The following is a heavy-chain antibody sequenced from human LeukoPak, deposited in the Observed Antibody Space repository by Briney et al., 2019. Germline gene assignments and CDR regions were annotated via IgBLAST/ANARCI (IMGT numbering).Heavy chain of an antibody. J-gene: IGHJ4*02. D-gene: IGHD5-12*01. CDR3: ARGPSGYHNT. V-gene: IGHV3-48*01. CDR1: GFTFSSYS. Sequence: GGSLRLSCEASGFTFSSYSMNWVRQAPGKGLEWISYISTSTTTIYYANSVKGRFTISRDNAKKSLYLQMNSLRVEDTGVYYCARGPSGYHNTGGQGTLVTVSS. CDR2: ISTSTTTI.